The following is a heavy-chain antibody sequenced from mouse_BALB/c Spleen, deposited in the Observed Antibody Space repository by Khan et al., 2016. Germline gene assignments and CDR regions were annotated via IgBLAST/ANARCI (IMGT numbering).Heavy chain of an antibody. Sequence: QVQLQQSGAELARPGASVKLSCKASGYTFTSYWMQWVKQRPGQGLEWIGAIYPGDGDTRYTQKFKGKATLTADKSSSTAYMQLSSLASEDSAVYYCARRYYGSLYYFDYWGQGTLVTVSA. CDR2: IYPGDGDT. J-gene: IGHJ3*01. D-gene: IGHD1-1*01. V-gene: IGHV1-87*01. CDR3: ARRYYGSLYYFDY. CDR1: GYTFTSYW.